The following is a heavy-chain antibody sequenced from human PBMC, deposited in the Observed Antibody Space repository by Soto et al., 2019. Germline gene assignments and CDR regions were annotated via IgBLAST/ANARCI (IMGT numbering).Heavy chain of an antibody. V-gene: IGHV4-59*12. CDR2: IYFSGGT. Sequence: QVQLQESGPGLVKPSETLSLTCTVSGGSISSYYWSWIRQPPGKGLEWIGYIYFSGGTNYNPSRKSGVTISVDTSKSQFALKLSSVTAADTAVYYCARESRSWYGSIWDYWGQGTLVTVSS. D-gene: IGHD6-13*01. J-gene: IGHJ4*02. CDR1: GGSISSYY. CDR3: ARESRSWYGSIWDY.